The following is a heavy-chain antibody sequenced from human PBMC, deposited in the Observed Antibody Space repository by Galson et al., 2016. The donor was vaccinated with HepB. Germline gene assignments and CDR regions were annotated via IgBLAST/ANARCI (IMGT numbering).Heavy chain of an antibody. D-gene: IGHD6-19*01. CDR1: GYMFTGYY. Sequence: SVKVSCKASGYMFTGYYIHWVRQAPGQGLEWMGMINLSGGTTNYAQRFQGRVTVTRDTSTSTVYMDLSSLRPEDTAIYYCAREPTVAGSIWFDPWGQGTLVTVSS. CDR3: AREPTVAGSIWFDP. V-gene: IGHV1-46*01. J-gene: IGHJ5*02. CDR2: INLSGGTT.